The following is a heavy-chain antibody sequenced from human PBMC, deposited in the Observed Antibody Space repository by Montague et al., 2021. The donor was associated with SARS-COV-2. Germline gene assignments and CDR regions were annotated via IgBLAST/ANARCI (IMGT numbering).Heavy chain of an antibody. J-gene: IGHJ6*02. CDR1: GGSISGSSYY. V-gene: IGHV4-39*07. Sequence: SETLSLTCTVSGGSISGSSYYWGWIRQPPGKGLEWIGSIYYSGSTYYNPSLKSRVTISVDTSKNQFSLKLSSVTAAATAVYYCARDQGYNWNYYYYYGMDVWGQGTTVTVSS. CDR2: IYYSGST. D-gene: IGHD1-20*01. CDR3: ARDQGYNWNYYYYYGMDV.